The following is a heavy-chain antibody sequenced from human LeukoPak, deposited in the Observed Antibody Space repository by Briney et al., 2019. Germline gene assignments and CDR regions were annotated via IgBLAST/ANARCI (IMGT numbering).Heavy chain of an antibody. J-gene: IGHJ4*02. V-gene: IGHV3-11*04. Sequence: GGSLRLSCAASGFTFSDYYMSWIRQAPGKGLEWVSYISSSGSTIYYADSVKGRFTISRDNAKNSLYLQMNSLRAEDTAVYYCARDPLGYYYDSSGSFDYWGQGTLVTVSS. CDR2: ISSSGSTI. CDR3: ARDPLGYYYDSSGSFDY. CDR1: GFTFSDYY. D-gene: IGHD3-22*01.